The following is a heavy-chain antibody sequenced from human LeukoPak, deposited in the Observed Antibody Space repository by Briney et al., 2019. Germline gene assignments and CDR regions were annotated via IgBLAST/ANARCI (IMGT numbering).Heavy chain of an antibody. D-gene: IGHD6-13*01. J-gene: IGHJ4*02. CDR2: IKQDGSEK. Sequence: GGSLRLSCAASGFPFTYYWMIWFRQTPGKGLEWVATIKQDGSEKYYVDSVKGRFTISRDNAKNSLYLQMNSLRVEDTAVYYCAPGGSIWCPRPLYWGQGTLVIVSS. V-gene: IGHV3-7*01. CDR3: APGGSIWCPRPLY. CDR1: GFPFTYYW.